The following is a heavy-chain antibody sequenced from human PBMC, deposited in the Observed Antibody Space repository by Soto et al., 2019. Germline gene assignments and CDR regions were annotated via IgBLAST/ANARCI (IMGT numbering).Heavy chain of an antibody. D-gene: IGHD2-15*01. V-gene: IGHV1-69*12. CDR2: IVPIVDTS. Sequence: QVQLVQSGAEVRQPASSVKVSCKTSGGTFSSYAISWVRQAPGQGLAWMGGIVPIVDTSTYAQRFQGRVSITADESTSTVYMERSSLRSDDTAVHDCVRVVAIPGSPDNWGQGTLVTVSS. CDR1: GGTFSSYA. J-gene: IGHJ4*02. CDR3: VRVVAIPGSPDN.